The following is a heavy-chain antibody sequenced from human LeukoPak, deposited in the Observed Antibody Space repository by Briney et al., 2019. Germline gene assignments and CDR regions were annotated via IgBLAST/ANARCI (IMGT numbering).Heavy chain of an antibody. Sequence: ASVKVSCKASGGTFSSYAISWVRQAPGQGLEWMGGIIPIFGTANYAQKFQGRVTITADKSTSTAYMELSSLRSEDTAVYYCARDLHSGSYGAFDIWGQGTMVTVSS. J-gene: IGHJ3*02. V-gene: IGHV1-69*06. D-gene: IGHD1-26*01. CDR2: IIPIFGTA. CDR1: GGTFSSYA. CDR3: ARDLHSGSYGAFDI.